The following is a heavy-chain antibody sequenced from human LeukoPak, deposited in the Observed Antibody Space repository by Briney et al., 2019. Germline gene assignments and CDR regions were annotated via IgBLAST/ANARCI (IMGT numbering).Heavy chain of an antibody. J-gene: IGHJ4*02. Sequence: GRSLRLSCAASGFTFSSYAMHWVRQAPGKGLEWVAVISYDGSNKYYADSVKGRFTISRDNSKNTLYLQMNSLRAEDTAVYYCARGGYDSGSYYKGPLYYFDYWGQGTLVTVSS. D-gene: IGHD3-10*01. CDR3: ARGGYDSGSYYKGPLYYFDY. CDR2: ISYDGSNK. CDR1: GFTFSSYA. V-gene: IGHV3-30*04.